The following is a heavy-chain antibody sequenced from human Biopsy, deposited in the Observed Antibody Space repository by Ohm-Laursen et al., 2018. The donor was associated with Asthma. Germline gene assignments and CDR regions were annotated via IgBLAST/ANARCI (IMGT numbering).Heavy chain of an antibody. V-gene: IGHV5-51*03. CDR2: IFAANSET. J-gene: IGHJ4*02. CDR3: ARFIDGTFFVDY. Sequence: GESLKISCKTSGYTFSDSWIGWVRQMPGKGLEWMGIIFAANSETKYSPSFQGQVTISADMSISTAFLQWSSLKASDTATYYCARFIDGTFFVDYWGQGTLVTVSS. D-gene: IGHD1-7*01. CDR1: GYTFSDSW.